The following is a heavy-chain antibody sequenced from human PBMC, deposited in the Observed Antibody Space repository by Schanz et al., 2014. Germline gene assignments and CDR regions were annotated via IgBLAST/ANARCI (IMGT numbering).Heavy chain of an antibody. D-gene: IGHD1-1*01. CDR1: GFTFSSHS. CDR2: ITGASDHI. J-gene: IGHJ5*02. CDR3: TRDVRLDRRGNWFDP. V-gene: IGHV3-23*04. Sequence: EVQLVQSGGGLVQPGGSLRLSCAASGFTFSSHSFNWVRQAPGKGLEWVSGITGASDHIDYAESVKGRFTISRDNSKNLLYLQMNSLRAEDTAVYYCTRDVRLDRRGNWFDPWGQGTLXTVSS.